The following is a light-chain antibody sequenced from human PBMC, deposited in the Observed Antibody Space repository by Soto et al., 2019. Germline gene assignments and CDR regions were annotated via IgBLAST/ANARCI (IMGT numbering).Light chain of an antibody. CDR2: KAS. V-gene: IGKV1-5*03. J-gene: IGKJ1*01. Sequence: DIQMTQSPSTLSASGGDRVIITCRASQSISSWLAWYQQKPGKAPNLLIYKASTLKSGVPSRFSGSGSGTEFTITISSLQPDDFATYYCQQYDNDSWTFGQGTKVEIK. CDR3: QQYDNDSWT. CDR1: QSISSW.